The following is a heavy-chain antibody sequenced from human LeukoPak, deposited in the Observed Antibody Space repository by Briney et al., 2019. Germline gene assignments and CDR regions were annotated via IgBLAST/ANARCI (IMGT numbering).Heavy chain of an antibody. D-gene: IGHD3-10*01. Sequence: GGSLTLSCTASGFSFGDYAMSWFRPPQGRGRGWVGLIRSKAYGETTEYAASEKGRFTISRDDSKSIAYLQMDSLKTEDTAVYYCTRDRITMVRGVIGPYYFDYWGQGTLVTVSS. V-gene: IGHV3-49*03. CDR2: IRSKAYGETT. J-gene: IGHJ4*02. CDR3: TRDRITMVRGVIGPYYFDY. CDR1: GFSFGDYA.